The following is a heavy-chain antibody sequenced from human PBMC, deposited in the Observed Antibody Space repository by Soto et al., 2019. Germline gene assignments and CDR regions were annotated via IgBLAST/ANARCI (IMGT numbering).Heavy chain of an antibody. V-gene: IGHV3-33*01. D-gene: IGHD3-10*01. CDR3: ARESITMVRGVDY. Sequence: ESGGGVVQPGRSLRLSCAASGFTFSSYGMHWVRQAPGKGLEWVAVMWYDGSNKYYGDSVKGRFTISRDNSKNTLYLQMNSLRAEDTAVYYCARESITMVRGVDYWGQGTLVTVSS. CDR1: GFTFSSYG. J-gene: IGHJ4*02. CDR2: MWYDGSNK.